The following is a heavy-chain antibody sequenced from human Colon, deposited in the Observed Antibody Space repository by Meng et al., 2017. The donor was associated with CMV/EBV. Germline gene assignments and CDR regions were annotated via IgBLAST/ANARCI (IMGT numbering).Heavy chain of an antibody. J-gene: IGHJ4*02. Sequence: SLKISCVASGFTFDDYAMHWVRQAPEKGLEWVSGITWNSAGVRYADSVKGRFTISRDNAKSSLYLEMNSVRGDDTALYYCTKDRSGSYYEFDFWGRGTLVTVSS. V-gene: IGHV3-9*01. CDR1: GFTFDDYA. CDR2: ITWNSAGV. CDR3: TKDRSGSYYEFDF. D-gene: IGHD1-26*01.